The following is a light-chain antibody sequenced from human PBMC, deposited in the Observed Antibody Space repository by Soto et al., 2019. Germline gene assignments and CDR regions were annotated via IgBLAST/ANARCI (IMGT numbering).Light chain of an antibody. CDR3: QQYNNWPRT. Sequence: EIVLTQSPGTLSLSPGERATLSCRASQSVSSSYLAWYQQTPGQAPRLLIYGASSRATGIPDRFSGSGSGTDFTLTISRLEPEDFAVYYCQQYNNWPRTFGQGTKVEIK. J-gene: IGKJ1*01. CDR1: QSVSSSY. CDR2: GAS. V-gene: IGKV3-20*01.